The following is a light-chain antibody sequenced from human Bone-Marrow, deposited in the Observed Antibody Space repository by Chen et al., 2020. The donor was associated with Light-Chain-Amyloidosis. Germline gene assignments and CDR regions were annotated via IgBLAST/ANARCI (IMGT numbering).Light chain of an antibody. CDR3: SSYTTSDTHV. Sequence: QSALTQPASVSGSPGQSLTISCTGTSSDVGGYNHVSWFQQHPGKAPQLMIYDVSNRPSGVSNRFSGSKSGNTASLTISGLQAEDEADYYCSSYTTSDTHVFGGGTKVTVL. CDR1: SSDVGGYNH. V-gene: IGLV2-14*01. J-gene: IGLJ3*02. CDR2: DVS.